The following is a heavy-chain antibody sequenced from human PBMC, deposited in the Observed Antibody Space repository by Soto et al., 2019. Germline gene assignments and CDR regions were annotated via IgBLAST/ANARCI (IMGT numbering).Heavy chain of an antibody. D-gene: IGHD3-22*01. Sequence: PGGSLRLSCAASGFTFSSYGMHWVRQAPGKGLEWVAVISYDGSNKYYADSVKGRFTISRDNSKNTLYLQMNSLRAEDTAVYYCAKDHSSGYYYRFGLDYGARETLVTFSS. CDR3: AKDHSSGYYYRFGLDY. V-gene: IGHV3-30*18. J-gene: IGHJ4*02. CDR1: GFTFSSYG. CDR2: ISYDGSNK.